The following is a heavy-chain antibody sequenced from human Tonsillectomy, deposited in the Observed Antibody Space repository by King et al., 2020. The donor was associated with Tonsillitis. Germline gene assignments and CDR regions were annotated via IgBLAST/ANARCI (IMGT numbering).Heavy chain of an antibody. V-gene: IGHV4-39*01. CDR3: AGQISGRGFDV. CDR1: GDSISGSIYY. Sequence: LQLQESGPGHVKPSETLSLTCTVSGDSISGSIYYWGWTRQPPGKGLEWIGTVYYSGITNYNPSLKSRVPISVDTSKNLFSLRLNSVTAADTAVYYCAGQISGRGFDVWGQGTTVTASS. J-gene: IGHJ6*02. CDR2: VYYSGIT. D-gene: IGHD5-12*01.